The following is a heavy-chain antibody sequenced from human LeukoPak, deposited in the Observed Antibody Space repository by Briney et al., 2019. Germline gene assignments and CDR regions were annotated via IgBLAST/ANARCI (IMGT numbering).Heavy chain of an antibody. J-gene: IGHJ4*02. V-gene: IGHV3-30*03. CDR2: ISNDGSNE. D-gene: IGHD1-26*01. Sequence: PGGSLRLSCAASGFAFSSYGMHWVRQAPGKGLEWVTLISNDGSNEQYADSVKGRFTISRDNSKNTVFLQVNSLRVEDTAVYYCARGHNPSGGATPYWGQGTLVTVSS. CDR3: ARGHNPSGGATPY. CDR1: GFAFSSYG.